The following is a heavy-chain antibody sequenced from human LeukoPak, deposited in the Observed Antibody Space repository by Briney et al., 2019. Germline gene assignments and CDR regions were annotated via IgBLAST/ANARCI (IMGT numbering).Heavy chain of an antibody. CDR3: ARADCSGSTCYLRRSWFDP. Sequence: GGSLRLSCAASGFTFSSFDMNWVRQDPGKGLEWVSSISTSSRYIYYRDSVKGRFTISGDDAKNSLYLQMNSLRVEDTAVYYCARADCSGSTCYLRRSWFDPWGQGTLVTVS. CDR2: ISTSSRYI. CDR1: GFTFSSFD. D-gene: IGHD2-2*01. V-gene: IGHV3-21*01. J-gene: IGHJ5*02.